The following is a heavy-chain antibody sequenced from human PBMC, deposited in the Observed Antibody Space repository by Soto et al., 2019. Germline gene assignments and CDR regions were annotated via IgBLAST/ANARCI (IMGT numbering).Heavy chain of an antibody. CDR1: GYTFTSYG. CDR3: ARGIAAAGPFYYYYGMDV. CDR2: ISAYNGNT. V-gene: IGHV1-18*04. J-gene: IGHJ6*02. D-gene: IGHD6-13*01. Sequence: ASVKVSCKASGYTFTSYGISWLRESPGQGLEWMGWISAYNGNTNYAQKLQGRVTITTDTSTSTAYMELRSLRSDDTAVYYCARGIAAAGPFYYYYGMDVWGQGTTVTVSS.